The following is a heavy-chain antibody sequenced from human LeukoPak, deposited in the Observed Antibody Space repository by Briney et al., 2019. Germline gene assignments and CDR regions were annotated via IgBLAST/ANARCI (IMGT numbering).Heavy chain of an antibody. CDR2: IKSQTGGGTT. Sequence: GGSLRLSCAASGFTFDNAWMSWVRQAPGKGLEWVGRIKSQTGGGTTDYAAPVKGRFTISRDDSKNTVFLQMNSLKLKDTAMYYCATPRAGYSCVVDHWCQGTLVTVS. CDR3: ATPRAGYSCVVDH. CDR1: GFTFDNAW. V-gene: IGHV3-15*01. D-gene: IGHD1-26*01. J-gene: IGHJ4*02.